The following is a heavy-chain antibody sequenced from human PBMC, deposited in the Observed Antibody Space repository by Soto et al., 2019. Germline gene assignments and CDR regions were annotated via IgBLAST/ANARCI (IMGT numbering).Heavy chain of an antibody. CDR3: ARDRDGYNSYSFDY. Sequence: EVQLVESGGGLVQPGGSLRLSCAASGFTFSSYSMNWVRQAPAKGLEWVSYISSSSSTIYYADSVKGRFTISRDNAKNSLYLQMNSLRDEDTAVYYCARDRDGYNSYSFDYWGQGTLVTVSS. V-gene: IGHV3-48*02. CDR2: ISSSSSTI. CDR1: GFTFSSYS. J-gene: IGHJ4*02. D-gene: IGHD1-1*01.